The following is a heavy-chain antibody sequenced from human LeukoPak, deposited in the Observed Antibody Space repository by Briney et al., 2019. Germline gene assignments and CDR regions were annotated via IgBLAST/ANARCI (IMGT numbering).Heavy chain of an antibody. CDR2: IYHSGST. V-gene: IGHV4-31*11. J-gene: IGHJ4*02. Sequence: SETLCLSCAVSGGSISSGGYYWSWIRQQPGEGLEWIGYIYHSGSTYYKPSLKSRVTISVDTSKNQFSLKLSSVTAADTAVYYCARGYYDSSGSPRAFDYWGQGTLVTVSS. CDR3: ARGYYDSSGSPRAFDY. D-gene: IGHD3-22*01. CDR1: GGSISSGGYY.